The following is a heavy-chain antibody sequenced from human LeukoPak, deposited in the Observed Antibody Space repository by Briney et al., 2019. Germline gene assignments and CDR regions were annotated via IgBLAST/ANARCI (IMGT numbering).Heavy chain of an antibody. D-gene: IGHD3-22*01. CDR2: IYYSGST. CDR3: ARDLSSGYNNWFDP. J-gene: IGHJ5*02. CDR1: GYSISSGYY. V-gene: IGHV4-61*01. Sequence: SETLSLTCTVSGYSISSGYYWSWIRQPPGKGLEWIGYIYYSGSTNYNPSLKSRVTISVDTSKNQFSLKLSSVTAADTAVYYCARDLSSGYNNWFDPWGQGTLVTVSS.